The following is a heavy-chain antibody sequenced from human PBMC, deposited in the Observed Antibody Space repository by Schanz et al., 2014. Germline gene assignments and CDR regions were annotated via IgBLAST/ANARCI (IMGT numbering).Heavy chain of an antibody. CDR2: INAGTGNT. CDR3: PRAKRFEVTDV. D-gene: IGHD2-21*02. J-gene: IGHJ6*02. Sequence: QVQLVQSWAEVKGPGASVKVSCKASGYSFTPFPIHWVRQAPGQRLEWMGWINAGTGNTEYSQKFQGRITITRDTFARSAYMDVSSLRAEDASVYACPRAKRFEVTDVWGQGTTVTVSS. CDR1: GYSFTPFP. V-gene: IGHV1-3*01.